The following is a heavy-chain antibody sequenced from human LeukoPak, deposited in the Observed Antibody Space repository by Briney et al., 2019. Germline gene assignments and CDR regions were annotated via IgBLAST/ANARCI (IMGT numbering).Heavy chain of an antibody. CDR2: IKQDGSEK. D-gene: IGHD5-12*01. V-gene: IGHV3-7*02. Sequence: GGSLRLSCAASGFTFGSYWMSWVRQAPGKGLEWVANIKQDGSEKYYVDSVKGRFTISRDNAKNSLYLQMNSLRAEDTAVYYCASAVATIFDYWGQGTLVTVSS. CDR1: GFTFGSYW. CDR3: ASAVATIFDY. J-gene: IGHJ4*02.